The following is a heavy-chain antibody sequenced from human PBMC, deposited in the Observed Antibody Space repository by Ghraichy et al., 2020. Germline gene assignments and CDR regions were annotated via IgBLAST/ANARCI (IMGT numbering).Heavy chain of an antibody. CDR2: INPRSGST. Sequence: ASVKVSCKASGYTFTSYYMHWVRQAPGQGLEWMGIINPRSGSTSYAQNFQGRVTMTRDTSTSTLYMELSSLRSEDTAVDYCGRADAGATRGYFDYWGQGTLVTVSS. CDR1: GYTFTSYY. V-gene: IGHV1-46*01. J-gene: IGHJ4*02. CDR3: GRADAGATRGYFDY. D-gene: IGHD1-26*01.